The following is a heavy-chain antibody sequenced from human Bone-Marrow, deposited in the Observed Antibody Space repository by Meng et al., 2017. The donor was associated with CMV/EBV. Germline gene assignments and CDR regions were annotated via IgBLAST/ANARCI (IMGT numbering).Heavy chain of an antibody. D-gene: IGHD3/OR15-3a*01. CDR1: GGSFSGYY. V-gene: IGHV4-34*01. CDR2: INHSGST. J-gene: IGHJ4*02. Sequence: SETLSLTCAVYGGSFSGYYWSWIRQPPGKGLEWIGEINHSGSTNYNPSLKSRVTISVDTSKNQFSLKLSSVTAADTAVYYVAREGGSLDVWGQGTLVTVSS. CDR3: AREGGSLDV.